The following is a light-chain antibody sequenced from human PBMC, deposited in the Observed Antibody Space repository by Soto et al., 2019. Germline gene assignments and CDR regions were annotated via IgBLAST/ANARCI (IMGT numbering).Light chain of an antibody. V-gene: IGKV1-5*01. CDR3: QQYDNYST. CDR1: ESISTW. CDR2: DAS. J-gene: IGKJ1*01. Sequence: DIQMTQSPSTLSASVGDRVTITCRASESISTWVAWYQQKPGKAPRFLIYDASTLESTVPPRFSGSGSGTEFTLTISNLQPDDFATYYCQQYDNYSTFGHGTKVEVK.